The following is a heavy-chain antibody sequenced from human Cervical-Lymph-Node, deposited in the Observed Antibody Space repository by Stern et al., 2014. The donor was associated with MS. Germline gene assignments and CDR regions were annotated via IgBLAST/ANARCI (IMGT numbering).Heavy chain of an antibody. V-gene: IGHV4-59*11. J-gene: IGHJ4*02. CDR1: GGSISGHY. Sequence: QVQLQESGPGLVKPTETLSLTCTVSGGSISGHYWSWIRQSPGKGLEWIGFLWPSGSANYTPSIKSRATISVAPTKSLLSLKLSSVTAADPSVYYCARPGGGFDYWGQGTLVTVSS. CDR2: LWPSGSA. D-gene: IGHD3-10*01. CDR3: ARPGGGFDY.